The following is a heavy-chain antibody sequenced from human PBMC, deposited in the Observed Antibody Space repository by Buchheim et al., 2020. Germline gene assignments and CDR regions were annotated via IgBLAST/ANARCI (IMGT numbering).Heavy chain of an antibody. D-gene: IGHD3-10*01. Sequence: EVQLVESGGGLVQPGGSLRLSCAASGFTFSSYDMHWVRQATGKGLEWVSAIGTAGDTYYPGSVKGRFTISRENAKNSLYLQMNSLRAGDTAVYYCARAYYGSGSPRVYYGMDVWGQGTT. CDR1: GFTFSSYD. CDR2: IGTAGDT. CDR3: ARAYYGSGSPRVYYGMDV. V-gene: IGHV3-13*01. J-gene: IGHJ6*02.